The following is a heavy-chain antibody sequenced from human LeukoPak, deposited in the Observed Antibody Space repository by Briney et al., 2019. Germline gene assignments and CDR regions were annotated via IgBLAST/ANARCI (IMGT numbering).Heavy chain of an antibody. D-gene: IGHD2-2*01. CDR3: ARAYCSSITCFE. J-gene: IGHJ4*02. Sequence: TGGSLRLSCAASGFIVSRYSMTWVRQAPGKGLEWVSSISTSYSGIYYADSVKGRFTISRDNAKNSLYLQMDSLRADDTAVYYCARAYCSSITCFEWGQGTLVAVSS. V-gene: IGHV3-48*01. CDR2: ISTSYSGI. CDR1: GFIVSRYS.